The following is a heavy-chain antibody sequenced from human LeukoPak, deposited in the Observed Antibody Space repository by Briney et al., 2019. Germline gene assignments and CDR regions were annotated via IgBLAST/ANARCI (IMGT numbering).Heavy chain of an antibody. J-gene: IGHJ6*02. CDR3: EKDLLVIKYYYYGMDV. D-gene: IGHD3-9*01. CDR1: GFTFSNYA. CDR2: IRPSGGGT. Sequence: PGGSLRLSCTASGFTFSNYAVSWVRQAPGKGLHWVSAIRPSGGGTYYADSVKDRFTISRDNSKNTLSLQINSLRAEDTAVYYCEKDLLVIKYYYYGMDVWGQGTTVTVSS. V-gene: IGHV3-23*01.